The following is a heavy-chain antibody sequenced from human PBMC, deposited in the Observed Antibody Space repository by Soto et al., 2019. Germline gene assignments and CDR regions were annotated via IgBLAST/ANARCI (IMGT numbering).Heavy chain of an antibody. J-gene: IGHJ4*02. CDR2: IYYSGST. V-gene: IGHV4-30-4*01. CDR3: AGWLRDYFDY. Sequence: SETLSLTCTVSGGSISSGDYYWSWIRQPPGKGLEWIGYIYYSGSTYYNPSLKSRVTISIDRSKNQFSLKLSSVTAADTAVYYCAGWLRDYFDYWGQGTLVTVSS. CDR1: GGSISSGDYY. D-gene: IGHD5-12*01.